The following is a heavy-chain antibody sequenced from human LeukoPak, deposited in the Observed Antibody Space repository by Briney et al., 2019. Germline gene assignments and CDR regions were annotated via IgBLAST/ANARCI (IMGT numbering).Heavy chain of an antibody. CDR3: ARHGGGNSVHGYYYYGMDV. D-gene: IGHD4-23*01. CDR1: GGSISSYY. Sequence: PSETLSLTCTVSGGSISSYYWSWIRQPPGKGLEWIGYIYTSGSTNYNPSLKSRVTISVDTSKNQFSLKLSSVTAADTAVYYCARHGGGNSVHGYYYYGMDVWGQGTTVTVSS. V-gene: IGHV4-4*09. J-gene: IGHJ6*02. CDR2: IYTSGST.